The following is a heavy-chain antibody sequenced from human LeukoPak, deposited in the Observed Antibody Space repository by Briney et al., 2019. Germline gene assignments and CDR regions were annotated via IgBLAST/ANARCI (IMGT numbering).Heavy chain of an antibody. CDR2: IYTSGST. J-gene: IGHJ4*02. CDR1: GGSISSYY. CDR3: ARGGVAQRARRPFDY. Sequence: SETLSLTCTVSGGSISSYYWSWIRQPAGKGLEWIGRIYTSGSTNYNPSLKSRVTMSVDTSKNQFSLKLSSVTAADTAVYYCARGGVAQRARRPFDYWGQGTLVTVSS. V-gene: IGHV4-4*07. D-gene: IGHD3-16*01.